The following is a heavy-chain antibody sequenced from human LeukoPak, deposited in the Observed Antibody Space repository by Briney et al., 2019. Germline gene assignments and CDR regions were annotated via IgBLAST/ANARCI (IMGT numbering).Heavy chain of an antibody. D-gene: IGHD6-25*01. V-gene: IGHV3-23*01. CDR2: VRGSGGST. CDR3: AKPPRGSSGYYGMDV. Sequence: GGSLRLSCAASGFTFSSYAMSWVRQAPGKGLEWVSGVRGSGGSTYYADSVKGRFTISRDNSKNTLYLQMNSLRAEDTAVYYCAKPPRGSSGYYGMDVWGQGTTVTVSS. CDR1: GFTFSSYA. J-gene: IGHJ6*02.